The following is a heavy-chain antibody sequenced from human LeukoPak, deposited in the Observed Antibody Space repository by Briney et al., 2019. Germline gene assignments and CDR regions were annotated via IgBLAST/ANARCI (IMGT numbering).Heavy chain of an antibody. CDR1: GYTFTGYY. Sequence: ASVKVSCKASGYTFTGYYMHWVRQAPGQGLEWMGWINPNSGGTNYAQKFQGRVTMTRDTSISTAYMELSGLRSDDTAVYYCARPRLRITMVRGVTANWFDPWGQGTLVTVSS. J-gene: IGHJ5*02. CDR3: ARPRLRITMVRGVTANWFDP. CDR2: INPNSGGT. V-gene: IGHV1-2*02. D-gene: IGHD3-10*01.